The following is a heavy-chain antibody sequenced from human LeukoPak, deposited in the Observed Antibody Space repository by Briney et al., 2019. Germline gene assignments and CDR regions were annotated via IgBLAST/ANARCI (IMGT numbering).Heavy chain of an antibody. CDR2: ISRGGSTI. V-gene: IGHV3-48*03. J-gene: IGHJ6*03. Sequence: GGSLRLSCEASGFSFSNNEMNWVRQAPGRGLEWVSYISRGGSTIYYADSVKGRFTISRDNAKNSLYLQMTSLRAEDTAVYYCARAVAAAGPPKDYMDVWGKGTTVTVSS. CDR3: ARAVAAAGPPKDYMDV. CDR1: GFSFSNNE. D-gene: IGHD6-13*01.